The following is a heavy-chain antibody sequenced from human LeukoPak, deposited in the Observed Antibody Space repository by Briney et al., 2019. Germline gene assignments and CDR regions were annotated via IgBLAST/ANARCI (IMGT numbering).Heavy chain of an antibody. D-gene: IGHD3-10*01. J-gene: IGHJ4*02. Sequence: GRSLRLSCAASGFTFSAHGMHWVRQAPGKGLECVALTWYDGSSEYYAASVKGRLTISRDNSKNTLLQMNSLRAEDTAVYYCAKDRGVVRGVDYWGQGTLVTVSS. V-gene: IGHV3-33*06. CDR2: TWYDGSSE. CDR3: AKDRGVVRGVDY. CDR1: GFTFSAHG.